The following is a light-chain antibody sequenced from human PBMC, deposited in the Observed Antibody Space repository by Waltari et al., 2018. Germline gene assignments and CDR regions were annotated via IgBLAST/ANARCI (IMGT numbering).Light chain of an antibody. CDR3: QQYKHYSET. V-gene: IGKV1-5*03. CDR1: QTISSK. J-gene: IGKJ1*01. CDR2: KAS. Sequence: DIQMTQSPSTLSASVGDRVTITCRASQTISSKLAWFQQKPGKAPKLLTYKASNLERGVPSRFSGSGSGTEFTLTISGLQPDDFATYYCQQYKHYSETFGQGTKVEIK.